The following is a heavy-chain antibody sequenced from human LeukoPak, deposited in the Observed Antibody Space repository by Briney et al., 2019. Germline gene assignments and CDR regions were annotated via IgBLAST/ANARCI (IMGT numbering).Heavy chain of an antibody. J-gene: IGHJ3*01. CDR2: IYYSGST. CDR3: ASYTFSRDCSSTSCYRACDL. V-gene: IGHV4-59*01. D-gene: IGHD2-2*01. CDR1: GGSISSYY. Sequence: SETLSLTCTVSGGSISSYYWSWIRQPPGKGLEWIGYIYYSGSTNYNPSLKSRVTISVDTSKNQFSLKLSSVTAADTAVYYCASYTFSRDCSSTSCYRACDLWGQGTMVTVSS.